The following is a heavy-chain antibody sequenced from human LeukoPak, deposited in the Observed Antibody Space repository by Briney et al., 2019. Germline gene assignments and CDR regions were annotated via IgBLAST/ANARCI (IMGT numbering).Heavy chain of an antibody. CDR2: IYYTGNT. J-gene: IGHJ4*02. D-gene: IGHD3-10*01. CDR1: GGSISSYY. Sequence: SETLSLTCTVSGGSISSYYWSWIRQPPGKGLEWIGFIYYTGNTYYNPSLKSRVTISVDMTKNRFSLKLSSVTAADTAVYYCARGYYSSFDYWGREPWSPSPQ. V-gene: IGHV4-59*01. CDR3: ARGYYSSFDY.